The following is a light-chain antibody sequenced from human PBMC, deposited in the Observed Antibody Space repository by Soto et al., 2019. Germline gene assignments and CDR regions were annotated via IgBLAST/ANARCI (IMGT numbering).Light chain of an antibody. V-gene: IGKV1-6*01. Sequence: AIQMTQSPSSLSASVGDTVTFTCRASQAISNDLGWFQQRPGKPPKLLIYGISILQTGVPSRFSGSGSGTDFTLTISGLQPEDFATYYCLHDALFPYSFGQGTKLEIQ. J-gene: IGKJ2*03. CDR1: QAISND. CDR2: GIS. CDR3: LHDALFPYS.